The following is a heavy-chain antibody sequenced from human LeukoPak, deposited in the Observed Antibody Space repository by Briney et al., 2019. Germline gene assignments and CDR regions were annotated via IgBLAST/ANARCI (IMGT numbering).Heavy chain of an antibody. CDR2: VTPSDGHT. J-gene: IGHJ4*02. CDR1: GYTFTSFD. Sequence: ASVRVSCKASGYTFTSFDINWVRQATGQGLEWMGWVTPSDGHTGYAQKFQGRVTITRDTSMSTVYMDLSSLTFDDTAVYYCARSGTGDERFRVDHWGQGTLVTVSS. CDR3: ARSGTGDERFRVDH. D-gene: IGHD3-10*01. V-gene: IGHV1-8*01.